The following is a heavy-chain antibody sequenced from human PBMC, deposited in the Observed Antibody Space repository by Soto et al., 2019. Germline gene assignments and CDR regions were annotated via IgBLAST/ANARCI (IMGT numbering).Heavy chain of an antibody. V-gene: IGHV3-33*01. D-gene: IGHD6-13*01. CDR2: IWYDGSNK. CDR3: ARDPHDPLGQHPYYGMDV. CDR1: GFTFSSYG. Sequence: GGSLRLSCAASGFTFSSYGMHWVRQAPGKGLEWVAVIWYDGSNKYYADSVKGRFTISRDNSKNTLYLQMNSLRAEDTAVYYCARDPHDPLGQHPYYGMDVWGQGTTVTVS. J-gene: IGHJ6*02.